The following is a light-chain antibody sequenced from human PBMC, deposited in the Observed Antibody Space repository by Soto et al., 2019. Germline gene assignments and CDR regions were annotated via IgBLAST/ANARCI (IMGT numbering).Light chain of an antibody. CDR2: AAS. V-gene: IGKV1-39*01. CDR1: QSISXY. Sequence: DIQMTQSPSSLXASVGDRVTXTXRASQSISXYLNWYQQKPGKAPKLLIYAASSLQSGVPSRFSGSGSGTDFTLTISSLQPEDFATYYCQQSYSTLITFGGGTKVEIK. CDR3: QQSYSTLIT. J-gene: IGKJ4*01.